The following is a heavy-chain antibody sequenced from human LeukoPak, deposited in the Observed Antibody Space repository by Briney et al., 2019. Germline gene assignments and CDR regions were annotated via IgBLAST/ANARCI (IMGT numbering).Heavy chain of an antibody. CDR1: GLIVSSSY. V-gene: IGHV3-66*01. J-gene: IGHJ4*02. CDR3: TRDSLRCSSTTCYREEY. D-gene: IGHD2-2*01. Sequence: PGGSLRLSCAASGLIVSSSYMGWVRQAPGKGLEWVSLIYSGDRTYYADSVKGRFTISRDNYKNTLYLQMNRLRAEDTAFYYCTRDSLRCSSTTCYREEYWGQGTLVTVSS. CDR2: IYSGDRT.